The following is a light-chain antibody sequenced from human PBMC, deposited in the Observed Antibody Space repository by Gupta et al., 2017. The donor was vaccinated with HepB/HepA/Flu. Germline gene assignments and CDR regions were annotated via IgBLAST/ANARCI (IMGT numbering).Light chain of an antibody. CDR2: EDN. J-gene: IGLJ2*01. CDR1: NIGTKS. V-gene: IGLV3-21*03. Sequence: SYLLTQPPSVSVAPRRTASITCGGNNIGTKSVHWYQQRPAQAPLVVIYEDNTRPSGGPERISGSTSGDTATLTTSSVEAGDEADYYCQVWDTRTDNPVVFGGGTKLTV. CDR3: QVWDTRTDNPVV.